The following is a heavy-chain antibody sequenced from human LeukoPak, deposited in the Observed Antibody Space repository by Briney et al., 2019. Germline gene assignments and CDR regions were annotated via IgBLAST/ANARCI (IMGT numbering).Heavy chain of an antibody. J-gene: IGHJ4*02. Sequence: GGSLRLSCTASGFTFGDYAMSWFRQAPGKGLEWVSGISGSGDSTYYADSVKGRFTISRDNSKNTLYLQMNSLRAEDTAVYYCARRSGIAVAGAFDYWGQGTLVTVSS. V-gene: IGHV3-23*01. D-gene: IGHD6-19*01. CDR3: ARRSGIAVAGAFDY. CDR2: ISGSGDST. CDR1: GFTFGDYA.